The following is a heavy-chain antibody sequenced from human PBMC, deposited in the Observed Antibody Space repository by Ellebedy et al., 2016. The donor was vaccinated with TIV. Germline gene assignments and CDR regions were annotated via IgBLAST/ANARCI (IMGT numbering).Heavy chain of an antibody. CDR1: GYTFTGYY. D-gene: IGHD2-21*02. J-gene: IGHJ3*02. CDR3: ARWVGGDNAFDI. CDR2: INPNSGGT. Sequence: GGSLRLXXAASGYTFTGYYMHWVRQAPGQGLEWMGWINPNSGGTNYAQKFQGRVTMTRDTSISTAYMELSRLRSDDTAVYYCARWVGGDNAFDIWGQGTMVTVSS. V-gene: IGHV1-2*02.